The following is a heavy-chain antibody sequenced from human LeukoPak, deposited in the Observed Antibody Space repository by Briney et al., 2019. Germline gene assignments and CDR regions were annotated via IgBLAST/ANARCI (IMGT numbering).Heavy chain of an antibody. CDR1: GGSISSYY. Sequence: SETLSLTCTVSGGSISSYYWSWIRQPPGKGLEWIGYIYYSGSTNYNPSLKSRVTISVDTSKNQFSLKLSSVTAADTAVYYCARSYSSPGYYFDYWGQGTLVTVSS. CDR3: ARSYSSPGYYFDY. CDR2: IYYSGST. J-gene: IGHJ4*02. V-gene: IGHV4-59*08. D-gene: IGHD6-13*01.